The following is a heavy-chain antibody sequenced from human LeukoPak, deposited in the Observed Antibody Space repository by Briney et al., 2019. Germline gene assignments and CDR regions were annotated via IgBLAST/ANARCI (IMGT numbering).Heavy chain of an antibody. CDR1: GFTFSSYG. Sequence: GSLRLSCTASGFTFSSYGMHWVRQAPGKGLEWVAVISYDGSNKYYADSVKGRFTVSRDNSKNTLYLEMNSLRAEDTAVYYCAKRGGSWDFDYWGQGTLVTVSS. V-gene: IGHV3-30*18. D-gene: IGHD2-15*01. CDR3: AKRGGSWDFDY. CDR2: ISYDGSNK. J-gene: IGHJ4*02.